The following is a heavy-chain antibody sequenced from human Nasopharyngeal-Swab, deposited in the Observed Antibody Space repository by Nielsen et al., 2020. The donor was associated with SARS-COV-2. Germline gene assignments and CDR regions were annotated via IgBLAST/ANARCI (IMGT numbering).Heavy chain of an antibody. D-gene: IGHD3-3*01. CDR3: ARHYDFWSGYYNSHFYGMDV. CDR1: GFTFSSYW. V-gene: IGHV3-7*01. J-gene: IGHJ6*02. Sequence: GESLKISCAASGFTFSSYWVTWVRQAQGKALEWVANIKHDGSAKYYADSVTGRFTISRDNAKSSLHLQMNSLRAEDTAVYYCARHYDFWSGYYNSHFYGMDVWGQGTTVTVSS. CDR2: IKHDGSAK.